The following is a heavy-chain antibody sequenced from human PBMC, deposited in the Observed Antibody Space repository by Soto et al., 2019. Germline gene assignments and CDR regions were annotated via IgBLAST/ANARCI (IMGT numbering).Heavy chain of an antibody. D-gene: IGHD2-2*01. Sequence: SETLSLTCGAYGGSFSGYFWSWIRQPPGKGLEWIGEINHSVSTNFNPSLKSRLTISIDTSKKQFSLKLSSVTAADTAVYYCARATYSISSTGRYYYGKDVWGQGTRVTVSS. J-gene: IGHJ6*02. CDR3: ARATYSISSTGRYYYGKDV. CDR1: GGSFSGYF. V-gene: IGHV4-34*01. CDR2: INHSVST.